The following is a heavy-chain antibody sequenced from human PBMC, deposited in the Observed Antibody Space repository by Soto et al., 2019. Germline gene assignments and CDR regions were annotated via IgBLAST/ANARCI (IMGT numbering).Heavy chain of an antibody. CDR1: GGSISSGDYY. CDR2: IYYSGST. CDR3: ARVRSTTVTRSYYYYGMDV. V-gene: IGHV4-61*08. J-gene: IGHJ6*02. D-gene: IGHD4-4*01. Sequence: SETLSLTCTVSGGSISSGDYYWSWIRQPPGKGLEWIGYIYYSGSTNYNPSLKSRVTISVDTSKNQFSLKLSSVTAADTAVYYCARVRSTTVTRSYYYYGMDVWGQGTTVTVSS.